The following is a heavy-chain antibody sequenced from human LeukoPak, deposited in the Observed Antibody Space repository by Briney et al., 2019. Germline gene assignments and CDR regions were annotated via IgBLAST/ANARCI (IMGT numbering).Heavy chain of an antibody. Sequence: ASVKVSCKASGYTFTSYDFNWVRQATGQRPEWMGWMSPNSGDTGYAQKFQDRVTMTRNTSISTAYMELSSLRSDDTAVYYCARDRDFWSGYYTSDGYYGMDVWGQGTTVTVSS. V-gene: IGHV1-8*01. J-gene: IGHJ6*02. D-gene: IGHD3-3*01. CDR2: MSPNSGDT. CDR1: GYTFTSYD. CDR3: ARDRDFWSGYYTSDGYYGMDV.